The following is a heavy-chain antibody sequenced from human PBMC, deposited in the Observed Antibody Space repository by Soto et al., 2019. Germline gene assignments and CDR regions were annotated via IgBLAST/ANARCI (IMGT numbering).Heavy chain of an antibody. J-gene: IGHJ4*02. CDR3: ARGGALRWWDD. Sequence: SETLSLTCTVSGGSISSGGYYWSWIRQHPGKGLEWIGYIYYSGSTYYNPSLKSRVTISVDTSKNQFSLKLSSVTAADTAVYYCARGGALRWWDDWGQGTLVTVSS. V-gene: IGHV4-31*03. CDR1: GGSISSGGYY. D-gene: IGHD4-17*01. CDR2: IYYSGST.